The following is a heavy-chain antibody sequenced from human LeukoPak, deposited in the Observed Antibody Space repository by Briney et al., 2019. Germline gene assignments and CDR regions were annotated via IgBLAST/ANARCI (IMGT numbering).Heavy chain of an antibody. V-gene: IGHV3-30*18. CDR2: ISYDGSNK. CDR1: GFTFSSYG. CDR3: AKASVAAAGPDAFDI. Sequence: PGGSLSLSCAASGFTFSSYGMHWVRQAPGKGLEWVAVISYDGSNKYYADSVKGRFTISRDNSKNTLYLQMNSLRAEDTAVYYCAKASVAAAGPDAFDIWGQGTMVTVSS. D-gene: IGHD6-13*01. J-gene: IGHJ3*02.